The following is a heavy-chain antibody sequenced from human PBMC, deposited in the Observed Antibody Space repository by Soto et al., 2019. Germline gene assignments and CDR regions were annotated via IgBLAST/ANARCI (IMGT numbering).Heavy chain of an antibody. CDR1: GGSISSYY. J-gene: IGHJ5*02. D-gene: IGHD1-1*01. V-gene: IGHV4-59*01. CDR3: ARGPTGNSFDP. CDR2: IYYSGIT. Sequence: SETLSLTCTVSGGSISSYYWSWIRQSPGKGQEWIGYIYYSGITNYNPSLKSRVTISVDTSKNQFSLKMRSVTAADTAVYYCARGPTGNSFDPWGQGTLVTVSS.